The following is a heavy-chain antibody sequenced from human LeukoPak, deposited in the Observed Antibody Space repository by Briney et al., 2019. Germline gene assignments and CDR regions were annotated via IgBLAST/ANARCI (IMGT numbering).Heavy chain of an antibody. D-gene: IGHD3-10*01. J-gene: IGHJ4*02. Sequence: GGSLRLSCAASGFTFSSYGMHWVRQAPGKGLEWVANINQDGTEKYYVDSVKGRFTISRDYAKNSLYLQMNSLRVEDTAVYYCAKVAKYYYGPETYYFFEQWGQGTPVTASS. CDR2: INQDGTEK. CDR3: AKVAKYYYGPETYYFFEQ. CDR1: GFTFSSYG. V-gene: IGHV3-7*01.